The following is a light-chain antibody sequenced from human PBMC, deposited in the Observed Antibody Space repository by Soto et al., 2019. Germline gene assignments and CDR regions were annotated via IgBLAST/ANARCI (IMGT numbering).Light chain of an antibody. CDR2: SNN. CDR3: AAWDDSLNGYV. CDR1: NSNIGSNP. J-gene: IGLJ1*01. Sequence: QSVLTQPPSASGTPGQRVTISCSGSNSNIGSNPVNWYQQLPGTAPKLLIYSNNQPPSGVPDRFSGSKAGTSASLAIGGLQSEDEADYYCAAWDDSLNGYVFGTGTKLTVL. V-gene: IGLV1-44*01.